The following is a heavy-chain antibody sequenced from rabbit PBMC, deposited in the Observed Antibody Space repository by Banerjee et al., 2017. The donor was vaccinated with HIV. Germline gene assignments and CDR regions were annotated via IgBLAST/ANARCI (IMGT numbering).Heavy chain of an antibody. CDR3: ARDLTGSMDPFDL. V-gene: IGHV1S45*01. CDR2: IYAGSSGIT. J-gene: IGHJ4*01. Sequence: QEQLVESGGGLVQPGGSLKLSCKASGFDFSDNALCWFRQAPGKGPEWIGTIYAGSSGITDYASWVNGRFTISKTSSTTVTLQMTSLTAADTATYFCARDLTGSMDPFDLWGPGTLVTVS. D-gene: IGHD4-2*01. CDR1: GFDFSDNA.